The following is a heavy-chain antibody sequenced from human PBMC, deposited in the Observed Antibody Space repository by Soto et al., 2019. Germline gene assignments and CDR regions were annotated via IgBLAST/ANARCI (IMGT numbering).Heavy chain of an antibody. CDR1: GFTFSSYA. J-gene: IGHJ6*02. Sequence: PGGSLRLSCAASGFTFSSYAMSWVRQAPGKGLEWVSAISGSGGSTYYADSVKGRFTISRDNSKNTLYLQMNSLRAEDTAVYYCAKDRIAAAGAGRGYYYYGMDVWGQGTTVTVSS. D-gene: IGHD6-13*01. CDR2: ISGSGGST. V-gene: IGHV3-23*01. CDR3: AKDRIAAAGAGRGYYYYGMDV.